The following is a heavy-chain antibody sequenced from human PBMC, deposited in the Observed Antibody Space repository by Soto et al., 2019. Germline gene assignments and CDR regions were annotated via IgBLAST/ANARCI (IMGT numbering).Heavy chain of an antibody. V-gene: IGHV3-21*05. CDR3: ARDLAWKRGKVGRYYYGMDV. Sequence: PGGSLRLSCAASGFTFSSYGMHWVRQTPGKGLEWISYISTRSTYTNYADSVKGRFTISRDNTKNSLYLQMDSLRVEDTAVYYCARDLAWKRGKVGRYYYGMDVWGQGTTVTVSS. CDR2: ISTRSTYT. D-gene: IGHD1-1*01. CDR1: GFTFSSYG. J-gene: IGHJ6*02.